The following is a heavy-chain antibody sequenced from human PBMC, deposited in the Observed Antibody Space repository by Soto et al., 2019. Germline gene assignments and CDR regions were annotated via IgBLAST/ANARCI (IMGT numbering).Heavy chain of an antibody. CDR3: ARQFDYDTSGYYYAY. CDR2: IIPIFGTA. J-gene: IGHJ4*02. D-gene: IGHD3-22*01. Sequence: QVQLVQSGAEVMKPGSSVKVSCKASGGIFSRNTISWVRQAPGQGLEWMGGIIPIFGTANYAQKFQGRVTITADESTSTAYMELSRLRSEDTAVYYCARQFDYDTSGYYYAYWGQGTLVTVSS. V-gene: IGHV1-69*01. CDR1: GGIFSRNT.